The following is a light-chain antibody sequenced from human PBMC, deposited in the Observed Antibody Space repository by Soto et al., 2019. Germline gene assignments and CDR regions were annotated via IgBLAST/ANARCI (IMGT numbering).Light chain of an antibody. V-gene: IGKV2-30*01. J-gene: IGKJ1*01. Sequence: DVVMTQSPLSLPVTLGQPASISCRSSRSLVYSDGNTSLNWFQQRPGKSPRRLIFEVSNRDSGVPDRFCGSASGTDFTLKISRVEAEDVGVCYCMQGAHWPHTFGPGPKVDIK. CDR3: MQGAHWPHT. CDR1: RSLVYSDGNTS. CDR2: EVS.